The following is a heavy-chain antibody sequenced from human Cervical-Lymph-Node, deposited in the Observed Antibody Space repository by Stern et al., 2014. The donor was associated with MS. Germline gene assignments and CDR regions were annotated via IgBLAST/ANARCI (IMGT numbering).Heavy chain of an antibody. CDR1: GLSFSSYV. CDR3: AKEGGGYGSGFFFDH. V-gene: IGHV3-23*04. D-gene: IGHD5-18*01. CDR2: ITNSVDDE. Sequence: EVQLVESGGGLVQPGGSLRLSCAVSGLSFSSYVMNWVRQAPGKGLEWVSSITNSVDDEHYADSGRGRFTISRNNSKDILYLQMTSLRAEDTAVYYCAKEGGGYGSGFFFDHWGQGTLVTVSS. J-gene: IGHJ4*02.